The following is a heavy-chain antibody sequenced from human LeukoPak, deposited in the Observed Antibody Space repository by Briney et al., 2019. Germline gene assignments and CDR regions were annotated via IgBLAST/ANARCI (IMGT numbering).Heavy chain of an antibody. D-gene: IGHD6-19*01. CDR3: ARIAVADPVGFDP. J-gene: IGHJ5*02. CDR2: IIPIFGTA. CDR1: GGTFSSYA. V-gene: IGHV1-69*05. Sequence: SVKVSCKASGGTFSSYAISWVRQAPGQGLEWMGRIIPIFGTANYAQKFQGRVTITTDESTSTAYMELSSLRSEDTAVYYCARIAVADPVGFDPWGQGTLVTVSS.